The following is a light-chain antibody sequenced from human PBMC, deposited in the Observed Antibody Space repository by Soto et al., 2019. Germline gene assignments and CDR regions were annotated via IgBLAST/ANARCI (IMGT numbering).Light chain of an antibody. Sequence: DIQMTQSPSTLSASVGDRVTITCRASQRISYWLAWFQQKPGKAPKLLIYEASNLENGVPSRFSGSGSGTEFTLTISSLQPDDFATYYCQQYNSYPLTFGGGTKVEIK. V-gene: IGKV1-5*03. CDR1: QRISYW. CDR3: QQYNSYPLT. CDR2: EAS. J-gene: IGKJ4*01.